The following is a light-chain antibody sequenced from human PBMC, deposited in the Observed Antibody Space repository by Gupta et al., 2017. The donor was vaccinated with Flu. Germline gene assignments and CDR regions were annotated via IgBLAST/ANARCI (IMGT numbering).Light chain of an antibody. J-gene: IGLJ3*02. CDR1: SNNVGYQG. V-gene: IGLV10-54*04. CDR3: SAWDSGLSVWV. CDR2: RNN. Sequence: TATLTCTGNSNNVGYQGAAWLQQHQGHPPRLLVYRNNNRPSGISERFSASRSGDTASLTIVGLQPEDEADYYCSAWDSGLSVWVFGGGTKLTVL.